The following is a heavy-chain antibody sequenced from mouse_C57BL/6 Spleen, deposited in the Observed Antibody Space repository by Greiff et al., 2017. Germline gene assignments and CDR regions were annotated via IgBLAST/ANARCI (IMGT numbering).Heavy chain of an antibody. J-gene: IGHJ4*01. V-gene: IGHV1-53*01. CDR3: ASCRGGYYYAMDY. CDR2: INPSNGGT. Sequence: QVQLQQPGTELVKPGASVTLSCKASGYTFTSYWMHWVKQRPGQGLEWIGNINPSNGGTNYNEKFKSKATLTVDKSSSTAYMQLSSLTSEDSAVYYCASCRGGYYYAMDYWGQGTSVTVSS. D-gene: IGHD1-1*02. CDR1: GYTFTSYW.